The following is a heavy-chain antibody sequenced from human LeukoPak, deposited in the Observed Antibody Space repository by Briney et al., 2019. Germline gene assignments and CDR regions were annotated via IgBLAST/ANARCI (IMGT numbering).Heavy chain of an antibody. CDR3: ARDLGGPPYYGMDV. CDR2: IYYSGST. V-gene: IGHV4-59*01. CDR1: GGSISSYY. D-gene: IGHD3-16*01. Sequence: SETLSLTCTVSGGSISSYYWSWIRQPPGKGLEWIGYIYYSGSTNYNPSLKNRVTISVDTSKNQFSLKLSSVTAADTAVYYCARDLGGPPYYGMDVWGQGTTVTVSS. J-gene: IGHJ6*02.